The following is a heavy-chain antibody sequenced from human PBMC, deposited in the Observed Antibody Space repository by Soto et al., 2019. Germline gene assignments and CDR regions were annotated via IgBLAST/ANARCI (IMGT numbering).Heavy chain of an antibody. J-gene: IGHJ5*02. CDR2: IIPIFGTA. CDR1: GGTFSSYA. Sequence: SVKVSCKASGGTFSSYAISWVRQAPGQGLEWMGGIIPIFGTANYAQKFQGRVTITADKSTSTAYMELGSLRSEDTAVYYCARVISIAAAGPNFDPWGQGTLVTV. D-gene: IGHD6-13*01. V-gene: IGHV1-69*06. CDR3: ARVISIAAAGPNFDP.